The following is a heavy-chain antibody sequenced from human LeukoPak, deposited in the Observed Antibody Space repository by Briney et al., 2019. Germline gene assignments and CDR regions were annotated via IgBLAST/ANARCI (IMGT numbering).Heavy chain of an antibody. J-gene: IGHJ4*02. V-gene: IGHV1-18*01. CDR2: ISAYNGNT. Sequence: GASVKVSCKASGYTFTSYGISWVRQAPGQGLEWMGWISAYNGNTNYAQKLQGRVTMTTDTSTSTAYMDLRSLRSDDTAVYYCARDSGITMVRGDFDYWGQGTLVTVSS. D-gene: IGHD3-10*01. CDR1: GYTFTSYG. CDR3: ARDSGITMVRGDFDY.